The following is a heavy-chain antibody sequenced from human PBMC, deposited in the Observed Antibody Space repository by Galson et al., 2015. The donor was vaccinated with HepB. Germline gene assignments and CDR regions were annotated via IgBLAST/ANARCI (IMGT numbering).Heavy chain of an antibody. CDR1: GFTFSDYY. CDR3: ARDHVPYDAFDI. V-gene: IGHV3-11*06. D-gene: IGHD2-2*01. Sequence: SLRLSCAASGFTFSDYYMSWIRQAPGKGLEWVSYISSSSSYTNYADSVKGRFTISRDNAKSSLYLQMNSLRAEDTAVYYCARDHVPYDAFDIWGQGTMVTVSS. CDR2: ISSSSSYT. J-gene: IGHJ3*02.